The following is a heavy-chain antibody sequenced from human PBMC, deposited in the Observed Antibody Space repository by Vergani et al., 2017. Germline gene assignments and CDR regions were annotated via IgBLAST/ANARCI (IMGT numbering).Heavy chain of an antibody. D-gene: IGHD3-10*01. CDR1: GGTFSSYA. CDR2: INVGDGNT. J-gene: IGHJ4*02. Sequence: QVQLVQSGAEVKKPGSSVKVSCKASGGTFSSYAISWVRQAPGQGLEWMGWINVGDGNTKYSQKFQGRVTITRDTSTSTAYMELRSLGSDDTAVYSCAGVRRVYYGSGGCVDYWGQGGLVTVSS. CDR3: AGVRRVYYGSGGCVDY. V-gene: IGHV1-18*01.